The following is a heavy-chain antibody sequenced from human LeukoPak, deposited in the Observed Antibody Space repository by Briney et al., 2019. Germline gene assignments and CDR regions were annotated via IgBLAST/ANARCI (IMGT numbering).Heavy chain of an antibody. CDR1: GFTFSNYE. CDR2: ISSSGSTR. J-gene: IGHJ4*02. Sequence: GGSLRLSCAASGFTFSNYEMNWVRQAPGKGLEWVSYISSSGSTRYYADSVKGRFTISRDCAKNSLYLQMSSLRAEDTAVYYCAREVAATPDYFDYWGQGTLVTVSS. D-gene: IGHD2-15*01. CDR3: AREVAATPDYFDY. V-gene: IGHV3-48*03.